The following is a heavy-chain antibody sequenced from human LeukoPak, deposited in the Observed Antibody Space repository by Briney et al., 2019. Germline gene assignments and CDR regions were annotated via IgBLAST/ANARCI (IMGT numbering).Heavy chain of an antibody. J-gene: IGHJ4*02. CDR3: ARERIVLMVYAVPPDNRFDY. V-gene: IGHV3-74*01. CDR2: INTDGSIT. Sequence: GGSLRLSCAASGFTFSDYWIHWVRQAPGKGLVWVSRINTDGSITNYADSVKGRFSISRDNAKNTLYLQMNSLRAEDTAVYYCARERIVLMVYAVPPDNRFDYWGQGTLVTVSS. CDR1: GFTFSDYW. D-gene: IGHD2-8*01.